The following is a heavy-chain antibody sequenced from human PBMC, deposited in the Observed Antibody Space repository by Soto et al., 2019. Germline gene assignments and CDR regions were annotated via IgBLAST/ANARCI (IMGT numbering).Heavy chain of an antibody. Sequence: QLQLQESGPGLVKPSETLSLTCTVSGDSINSGFYFWGWVRQPPGKGLEWIGTIYYSGSTYYTPSLKSRVTISVDTSQNQFSLRLSSVTAADTAMYYCARHPYSNLWYNWLDPWGQGTLVTVSS. V-gene: IGHV4-39*01. J-gene: IGHJ5*02. CDR2: IYYSGST. CDR1: GDSINSGFYF. D-gene: IGHD6-13*01. CDR3: ARHPYSNLWYNWLDP.